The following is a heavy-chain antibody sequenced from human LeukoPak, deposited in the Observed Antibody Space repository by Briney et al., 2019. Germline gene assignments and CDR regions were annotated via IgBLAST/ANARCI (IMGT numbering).Heavy chain of an antibody. Sequence: GGSLRLSCAASGFTFSDYDFSWIRQAPGKGLEWISYITKSGSFVYYADSVKGRFSTSRDNAKNSVFLQMNSLRAEDTAVYYCAREDLGIFRRNFATXXQGTLVTVXS. V-gene: IGHV3-11*01. CDR1: GFTFSDYD. CDR2: ITKSGSFV. D-gene: IGHD7-27*01. CDR3: AREDLGIFRRNFAT. J-gene: IGHJ5*02.